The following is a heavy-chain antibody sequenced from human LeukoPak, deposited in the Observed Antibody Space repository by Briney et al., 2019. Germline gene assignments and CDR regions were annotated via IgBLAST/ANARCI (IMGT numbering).Heavy chain of an antibody. D-gene: IGHD6-19*01. J-gene: IGHJ5*02. V-gene: IGHV6-1*01. CDR3: ARDVEILDSGGWFSWFDP. CDR2: TYYRSKWYN. CDR1: GDSVSSNSAA. Sequence: SQTLSLTCAISGDSVSSNSAAWNWIRQSPSRGLEWLGRTYYRSKWYNDYAVSVKSRITINPDTSKNQFSLQLNSVTPEDTAVYYCARDVEILDSGGWFSWFDPWGQGTLVTVSS.